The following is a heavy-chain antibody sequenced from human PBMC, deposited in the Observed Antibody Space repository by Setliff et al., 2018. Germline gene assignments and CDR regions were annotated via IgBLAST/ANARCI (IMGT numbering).Heavy chain of an antibody. J-gene: IGHJ4*02. CDR2: NNPNSGDT. CDR1: GYTFGAHY. D-gene: IGHD5-18*01. V-gene: IGHV1-2*02. Sequence: GASVKVSCKASGYTFGAHYIHWVRQAPGQGFEWMGWNNPNSGDTNYAQNFQGRVTMTRDTSISTAYMELSSLRSDDTAVYYCARFSGHNYGSFDSWGQGTLVTVSS. CDR3: ARFSGHNYGSFDS.